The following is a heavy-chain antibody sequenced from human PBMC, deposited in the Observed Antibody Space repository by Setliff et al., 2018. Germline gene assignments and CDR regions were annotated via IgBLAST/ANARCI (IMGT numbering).Heavy chain of an antibody. J-gene: IGHJ4*02. Sequence: VTLSLSCAASGFTFSNYAMNWVRQAPGKGLEWVSVIYSDGSSTYYGDSVKGRFTISRDNSQNTLYLQMNSLRAEDTAIYYCAKDKDVRVDYFDYWGPGTLVTVSS. CDR3: AKDKDVRVDYFDY. D-gene: IGHD3-10*01. CDR2: IYSDGSST. V-gene: IGHV3-23*03. CDR1: GFTFSNYA.